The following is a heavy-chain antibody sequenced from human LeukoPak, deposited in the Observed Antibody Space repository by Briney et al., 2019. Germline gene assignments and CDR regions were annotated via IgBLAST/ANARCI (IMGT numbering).Heavy chain of an antibody. D-gene: IGHD3-22*01. CDR1: GFTFSSCG. V-gene: IGHV3-30*18. CDR3: AKGVLYYDSSGYYSYYFDY. Sequence: PGGSLRLSCAASGFTFSSCGMHWVRQAPGKGLEWVAVISYDGSNKYYANSVKGRFTISRDNSKNTLYLQMNSLRAEDTAVYYCAKGVLYYDSSGYYSYYFDYWGQGTLVTVSS. CDR2: ISYDGSNK. J-gene: IGHJ4*02.